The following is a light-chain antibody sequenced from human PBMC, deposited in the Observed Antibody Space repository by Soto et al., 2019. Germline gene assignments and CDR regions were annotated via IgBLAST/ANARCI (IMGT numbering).Light chain of an antibody. J-gene: IGLJ2*01. CDR1: SSNIGSNT. CDR3: AARDDSLNGVV. CDR2: INS. Sequence: QLVLTQPPSASGTPGQRVTISCSGSSSNIGSNTVNWYQQFPGTAPKLLIYINSHRPSGVPDRFSGSKSGTSASLAISGLQSDDEADYYCAARDDSLNGVVFGGGTKLTVL. V-gene: IGLV1-44*01.